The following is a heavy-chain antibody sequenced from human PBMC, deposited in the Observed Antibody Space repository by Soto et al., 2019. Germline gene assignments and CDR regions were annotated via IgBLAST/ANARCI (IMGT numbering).Heavy chain of an antibody. D-gene: IGHD6-19*01. CDR1: GASIRSSAY. J-gene: IGHJ6*02. CDR3: RRSSRYSTDV. V-gene: IGHV4-39*01. Sequence: LETLSLTCTVSGASIRSSAYWVWIRQPPGKGLEWIGSIYSIGNTYYNPSLKSGVTISADTSKNQFSLNLISVTAADTAVYYCRRSSRYSTDVWGQGITVTVSS. CDR2: IYSIGNT.